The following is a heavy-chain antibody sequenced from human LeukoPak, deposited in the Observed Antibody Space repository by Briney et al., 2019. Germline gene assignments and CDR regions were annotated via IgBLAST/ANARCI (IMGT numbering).Heavy chain of an antibody. CDR1: GFTFTDYA. J-gene: IGHJ4*02. Sequence: GGSLRLSCVASGFTFTDYAMTWVRQPPGRRLEWVSTITTTVGDTHYADSVKGRFTVSRDNAKNSLYLQMNSLRAEDTALYYCAKEALGTAFDYWGQGTLVTVSS. CDR3: AKEALGTAFDY. V-gene: IGHV3-23*01. D-gene: IGHD7-27*01. CDR2: ITTTVGDT.